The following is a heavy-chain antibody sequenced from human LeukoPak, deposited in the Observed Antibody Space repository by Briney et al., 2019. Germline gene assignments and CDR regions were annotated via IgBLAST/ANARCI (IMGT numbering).Heavy chain of an antibody. CDR3: AKDRPTVYSSSWLHFLDS. Sequence: GGSLRLSCTASGFTFSSYGMIWVRQAPGKGLEWVSGISGSGGSTYLADSVKGRFTISRDNSKNTLYLEMNSLRADDTAVYYCAKDRPTVYSSSWLHFLDSWGQGTLVTVSS. J-gene: IGHJ4*02. CDR1: GFTFSSYG. CDR2: ISGSGGST. V-gene: IGHV3-23*01. D-gene: IGHD6-13*01.